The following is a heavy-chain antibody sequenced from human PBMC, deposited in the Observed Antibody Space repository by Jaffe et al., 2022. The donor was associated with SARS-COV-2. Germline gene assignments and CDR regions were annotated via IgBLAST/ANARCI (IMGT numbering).Heavy chain of an antibody. CDR1: GFTFSGSA. V-gene: IGHV3-73*02. CDR2: IRSKANSYAT. Sequence: EVQLVESGGGLVQPGGSLKLSCAASGFTFSGSAMHWVRQASGKGLEWVGRIRSKANSYATAYAASVKGRFTISRDDSKNTAYLQMNSLKTEDTAVYYCTTLEVPAAIWATWHDMDVWGKGTTVTVSS. J-gene: IGHJ6*03. CDR3: TTLEVPAAIWATWHDMDV. D-gene: IGHD2-2*01.